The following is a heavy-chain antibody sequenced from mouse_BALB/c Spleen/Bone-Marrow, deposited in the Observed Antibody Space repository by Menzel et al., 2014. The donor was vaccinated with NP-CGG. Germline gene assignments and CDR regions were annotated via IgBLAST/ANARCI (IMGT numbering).Heavy chain of an antibody. Sequence: VQLQQSGAGLVKPGASVKLSCKASGYTFTEYIIHWVKQRSGQGLEWIGWFYPGSDSIKYNEKFKDKATLTADKSSNTVYMELSKLTSEDSAVYFRARHEEGGYDYDVGSYAMDYWGQGTSVTVSS. V-gene: IGHV1-62-2*01. CDR2: FYPGSDSI. CDR1: GYTFTEYI. J-gene: IGHJ4*01. CDR3: ARHEEGGYDYDVGSYAMDY. D-gene: IGHD2-4*01.